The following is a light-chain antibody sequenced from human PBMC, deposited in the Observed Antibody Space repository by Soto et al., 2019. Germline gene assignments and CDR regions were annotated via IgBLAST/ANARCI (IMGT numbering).Light chain of an antibody. J-gene: IGKJ2*01. Sequence: DIQMTQSPSSLSASFGDRVTLTCRASQSIDTYLNWYQQKPGTAPKLLMYAASTLHSGVPSRFSGSGSGTDFTLTISSLQREDFATYSCQQSHSTPYTFGQGTKLEI. CDR3: QQSHSTPYT. CDR1: QSIDTY. V-gene: IGKV1-39*01. CDR2: AAS.